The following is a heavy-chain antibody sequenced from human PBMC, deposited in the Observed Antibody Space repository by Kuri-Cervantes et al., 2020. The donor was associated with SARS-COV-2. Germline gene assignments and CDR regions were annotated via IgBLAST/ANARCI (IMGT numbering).Heavy chain of an antibody. V-gene: IGHV4-61*02. CDR2: IYTSGST. CDR1: GGSISSGSYY. J-gene: IGHJ3*02. D-gene: IGHD2-15*01. Sequence: TLSLTCTVSGGSISSGSYYWSWIRQPAGKGLEWIGRIYTSGSTNYNPSLKSRVTISVDTSKNQFSLKLSSVTAADTAVYYCARTGAVAATQINAFDIWGQGTMVTVSS. CDR3: ARTGAVAATQINAFDI.